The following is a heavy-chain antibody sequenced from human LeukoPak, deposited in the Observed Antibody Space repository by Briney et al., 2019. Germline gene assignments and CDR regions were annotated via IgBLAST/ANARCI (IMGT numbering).Heavy chain of an antibody. Sequence: GGSLRLSCAASGFTFSSYEMNWVRQAPGKGLEWVSYISSSGSTIYYAESVKGRFTISRDNAKNSLYLQMNSRRAEDTAVYYCARGRWLRLVDYWGQGTLVTVSS. V-gene: IGHV3-48*03. J-gene: IGHJ4*02. CDR2: ISSSGSTI. D-gene: IGHD5-12*01. CDR1: GFTFSSYE. CDR3: ARGRWLRLVDY.